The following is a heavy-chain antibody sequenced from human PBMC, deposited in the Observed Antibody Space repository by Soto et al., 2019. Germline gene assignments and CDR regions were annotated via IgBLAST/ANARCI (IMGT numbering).Heavy chain of an antibody. Sequence: PSETLSLTCTVSGGSISSGGYYWSWIRQHPGKGQEWIGYIYYSGSTYYNPSLKSRVTISVDTSKNQFSLKLSSVTASDTALFYCARDRSSPGGGYYFDYWGQGTLVTVSS. CDR2: IYYSGST. CDR3: ARDRSSPGGGYYFDY. J-gene: IGHJ4*02. CDR1: GGSISSGGYY. D-gene: IGHD3-16*01. V-gene: IGHV4-31*03.